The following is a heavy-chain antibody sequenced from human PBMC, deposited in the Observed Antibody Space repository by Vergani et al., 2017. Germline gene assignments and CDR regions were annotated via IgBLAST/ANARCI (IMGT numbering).Heavy chain of an antibody. J-gene: IGHJ4*02. V-gene: IGHV3-30-3*01. Sequence: QVQLVESVGGVVQPGRSLRLSCAASGFTFSSYAMHWVRQAPGKGLEWVAVISYDGSNKYYADSVKGRFTISRDNSKNTLYLQMNSLRAEDTAVYYCARDEVAKWLVHNYFDYWGQGTLVTVSS. CDR1: GFTFSSYA. CDR2: ISYDGSNK. D-gene: IGHD6-19*01. CDR3: ARDEVAKWLVHNYFDY.